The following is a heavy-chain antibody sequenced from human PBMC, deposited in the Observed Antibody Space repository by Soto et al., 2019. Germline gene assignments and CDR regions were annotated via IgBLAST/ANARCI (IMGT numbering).Heavy chain of an antibody. J-gene: IGHJ6*02. CDR1: GYTFTSYY. D-gene: IGHD2-15*01. CDR3: AREGGVVPPGGYYYYGMDV. V-gene: IGHV1-46*01. Sequence: ASVKVSCKASGYTFTSYYMHWVRQAPGQGLEWMGIINPSGGSTSYAQKFQGRVTMTRDTSTSTVYMELSSLRSEDTAVYYCAREGGVVPPGGYYYYGMDVWGQGTKVT. CDR2: INPSGGST.